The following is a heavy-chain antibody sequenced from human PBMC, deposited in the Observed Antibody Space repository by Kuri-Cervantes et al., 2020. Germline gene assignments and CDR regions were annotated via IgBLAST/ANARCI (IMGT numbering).Heavy chain of an antibody. CDR2: ISPDGRIT. Sequence: GGSLRLSCAASGFTFSDYYMSWIRQAPGKGLEWVSSISPDGRITTYADSVKGRFTISRDNAKNTLFLQMNSLRADDTAVYFCVRGYCGGGACCLDCWGQGTLVTVSS. D-gene: IGHD2-15*01. V-gene: IGHV3-74*01. J-gene: IGHJ4*02. CDR3: VRGYCGGGACCLDC. CDR1: GFTFSDYY.